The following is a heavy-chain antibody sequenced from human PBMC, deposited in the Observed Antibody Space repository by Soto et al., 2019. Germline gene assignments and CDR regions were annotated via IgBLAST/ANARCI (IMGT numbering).Heavy chain of an antibody. D-gene: IGHD3-22*01. CDR3: ARDSYYDSSGYYYYQTGPAFDI. V-gene: IGHV1-69*01. CDR2: IIPIFGTA. CDR1: GGTFSSYA. Sequence: QVQLVQSGAEVKKPGSSVKVSCKASGGTFSSYAISWVRQAPGQGLEWMGGIIPIFGTANYAQKFQGRVTITADESTSTAYMELSSLGSEDTAVYYCARDSYYDSSGYYYYQTGPAFDIWGQGTMVTVSS. J-gene: IGHJ3*02.